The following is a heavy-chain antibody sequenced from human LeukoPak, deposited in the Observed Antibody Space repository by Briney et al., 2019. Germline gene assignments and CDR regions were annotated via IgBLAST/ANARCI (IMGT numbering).Heavy chain of an antibody. Sequence: SETLSLTCTVSGGSISSSSYYWGWIRQPPGKGLEWIGSIYYSGSTYYNPSLKSRVTISVDTSKNQFSLKLSSVTAADTAVYYCARWGRSIAAAVHSLLSITSHDYWGQGTLVTVSS. V-gene: IGHV4-39*01. CDR2: IYYSGST. CDR3: ARWGRSIAAAVHSLLSITSHDY. CDR1: GGSISSSSYY. D-gene: IGHD6-13*01. J-gene: IGHJ4*02.